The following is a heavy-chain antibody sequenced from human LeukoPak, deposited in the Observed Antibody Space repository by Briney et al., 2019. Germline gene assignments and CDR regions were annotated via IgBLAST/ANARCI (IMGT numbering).Heavy chain of an antibody. Sequence: SETLCLTCTVSGGSISSYYWSWIRQPPGKGLEWIGYIYYSGSTNYNPSLKSRVTISVDTSKNQFSLKLSSVTAADTAVYYCARHRPGPYDYWGQGTLATVSS. J-gene: IGHJ4*02. CDR2: IYYSGST. CDR3: ARHRPGPYDY. CDR1: GGSISSYY. V-gene: IGHV4-59*08.